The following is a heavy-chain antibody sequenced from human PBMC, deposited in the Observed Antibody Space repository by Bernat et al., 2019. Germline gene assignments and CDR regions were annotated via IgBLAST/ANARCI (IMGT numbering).Heavy chain of an antibody. CDR1: GGSISSSSYY. V-gene: IGHV4-39*02. J-gene: IGHJ6*02. CDR2: IYYIWTT. D-gene: IGHD2-2*02. CDR3: ARDQVPAAIPDYYYYGMDV. Sequence: QLQLQESGPGLVKPSETLSLTCTVSGGSISSSSYYWGWIRQPPGNGLEWIGSIYYIWTTYYNPSLKSRVTISVDASKTQFALKLSTVTAADTAMYDCARDQVPAAIPDYYYYGMDVWDQGTTVTVSS.